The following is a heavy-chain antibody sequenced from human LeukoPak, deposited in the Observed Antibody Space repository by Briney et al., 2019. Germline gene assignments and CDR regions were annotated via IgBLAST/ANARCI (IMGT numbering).Heavy chain of an antibody. J-gene: IGHJ4*02. V-gene: IGHV3-23*01. CDR1: GFTFSSYA. CDR3: AKDSVYYDFWSGYSTGNYFDY. D-gene: IGHD3-3*01. Sequence: GGSLRLSCAASGFTFSSYAMSWVRQAPGKGLEWVSAISGSGGSTYYADSVKGRFTISRDNSKNTLYLQMNSLRAEDTAVYYCAKDSVYYDFWSGYSTGNYFDYWGQGTLVTVSS. CDR2: ISGSGGST.